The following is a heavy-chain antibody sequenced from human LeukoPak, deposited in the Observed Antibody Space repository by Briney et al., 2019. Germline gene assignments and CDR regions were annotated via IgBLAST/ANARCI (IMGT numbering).Heavy chain of an antibody. CDR3: ARGNSITGTTPLDYFDY. CDR2: ISSSSSYT. D-gene: IGHD1-20*01. V-gene: IGHV3-11*05. CDR1: GSTFSDYY. J-gene: IGHJ4*02. Sequence: PGGSLRLSCAASGSTFSDYYMSWIRQAPGKGLEWVSYISSSSSYTNYADSVKGRFTISRDNAKNSLYLQMNSLRAEDTAVYYCARGNSITGTTPLDYFDYWGQGTLVTVSS.